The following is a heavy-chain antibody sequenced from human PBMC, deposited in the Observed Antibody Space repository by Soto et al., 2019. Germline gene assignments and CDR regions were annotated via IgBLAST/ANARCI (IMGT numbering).Heavy chain of an antibody. CDR1: GGSFSGYY. V-gene: IGHV4-34*01. CDR2: INHSGST. J-gene: IGHJ4*02. Sequence: SETLSLTCAVYGGSFSGYYWSWIRQPPGKGLEWIGEINHSGSTNYNPSLKSRVTISVDTSKNQFSLKLSSVTAADTAVYYCARGQSVLRYFEWPQRMFDYWGQGTLVTVSS. CDR3: ARGQSVLRYFEWPQRMFDY. D-gene: IGHD3-9*01.